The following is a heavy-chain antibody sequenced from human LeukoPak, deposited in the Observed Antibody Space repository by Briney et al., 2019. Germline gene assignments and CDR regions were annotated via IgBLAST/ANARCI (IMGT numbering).Heavy chain of an antibody. CDR2: INPNSGGT. J-gene: IGHJ5*02. CDR1: GYTFTGYY. CDR3: ARDYSGEWEQLTGWWFDP. Sequence: ASVKVSCKASGYTFTGYYMHWVRQAPGQGLEWMAMINPNSGGTNYAQKFQGRVTMTRDTSISTAYMELSKLRSDDTAVYYCARDYSGEWEQLTGWWFDPWGQGTLVIVSS. D-gene: IGHD1-26*01. V-gene: IGHV1-2*02.